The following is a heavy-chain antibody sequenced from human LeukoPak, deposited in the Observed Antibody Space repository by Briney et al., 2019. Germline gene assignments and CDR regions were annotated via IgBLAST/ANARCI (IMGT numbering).Heavy chain of an antibody. D-gene: IGHD3-22*01. CDR2: IRSKANSYAT. CDR1: GLTFSGSA. V-gene: IGHV3-73*01. CDR3: TRHSPSYYYDSSGYYRIAEYFQH. J-gene: IGHJ1*01. Sequence: GGSLRLSCAASGLTFSGSAMHWVRQASGEGLEWVGRIRSKANSYATAYAASVKGRFTISRDDPKNTAYLQMNSLKTEDTAVYYCTRHSPSYYYDSSGYYRIAEYFQHWGQGTLVTVSS.